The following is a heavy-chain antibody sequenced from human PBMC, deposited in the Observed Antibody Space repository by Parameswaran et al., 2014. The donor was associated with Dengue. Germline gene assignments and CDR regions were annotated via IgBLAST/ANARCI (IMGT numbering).Heavy chain of an antibody. D-gene: IGHD3-3*01. CDR2: IYSGGST. Sequence: PGKGLEWVSVIYSGGSTYYADSVKGRFTISRDNSKNTLYLQMNSLRAEDTAVYYCARLTIFGVVISTRVAQDDYWGQGTLVTVSS. J-gene: IGHJ4*02. V-gene: IGHV3-66*04. CDR3: ARLTIFGVVISTRVAQDDY.